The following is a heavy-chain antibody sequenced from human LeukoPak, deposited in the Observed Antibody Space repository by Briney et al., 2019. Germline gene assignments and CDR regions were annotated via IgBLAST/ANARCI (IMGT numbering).Heavy chain of an antibody. CDR3: AIPSLVMVYALDY. Sequence: ASAKVSCKASGYTFTSYYMHWVRQAPGQGLEWMGIINPSGGSTSYAQKFQGRVTMTRDTSTSTVYMELSSLRSEDTAVYYCAIPSLVMVYALDYWGQGTLVTVSS. J-gene: IGHJ4*02. V-gene: IGHV1-46*01. CDR2: INPSGGST. CDR1: GYTFTSYY. D-gene: IGHD2-8*01.